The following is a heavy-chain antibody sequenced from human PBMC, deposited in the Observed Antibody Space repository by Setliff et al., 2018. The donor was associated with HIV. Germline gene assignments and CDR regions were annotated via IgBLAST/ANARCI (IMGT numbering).Heavy chain of an antibody. CDR2: IYHSGST. J-gene: IGHJ6*02. Sequence: PSETLSLTCTVSGYSISSGYYWGWIRQPPGKGLEWIGSIYHSGSTYYNPSLKSRVTISVDTSKNQFSLKLSSVTAADTAVYYCARAMRGVVVTNMYYYYGMDVGGQGTTVTVS. CDR1: GYSISSGYY. D-gene: IGHD2-21*02. V-gene: IGHV4-38-2*02. CDR3: ARAMRGVVVTNMYYYYGMDV.